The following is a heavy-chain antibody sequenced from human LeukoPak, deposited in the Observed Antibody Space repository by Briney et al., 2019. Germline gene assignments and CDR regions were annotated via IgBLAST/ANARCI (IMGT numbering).Heavy chain of an antibody. CDR2: IYSGGST. D-gene: IGHD6-19*01. Sequence: GGSLTLSCAASGFTVSSNYMSWVRQAPGKGLEWVSVIYSGGSTYYADSVKARFTIPRDNSKTTLYLQMNSLRAEDTAVYYCARGGVQQWLVSGDAFDIWGQGTMVTVSS. J-gene: IGHJ3*02. V-gene: IGHV3-53*01. CDR1: GFTVSSNY. CDR3: ARGGVQQWLVSGDAFDI.